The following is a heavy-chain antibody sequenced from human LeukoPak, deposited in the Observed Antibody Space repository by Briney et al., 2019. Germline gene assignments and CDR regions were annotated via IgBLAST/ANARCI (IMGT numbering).Heavy chain of an antibody. V-gene: IGHV3-43*01. J-gene: IGHJ4*02. CDR1: GFTFDDYT. CDR2: ISWDGGST. D-gene: IGHD3-10*01. CDR3: AKGSEGIDY. Sequence: PGGSLRLSCAASGFTFDDYTMHWVRQAPGQGLEWVSLISWDGGSTSYADSVKGRFTISRDNSKNTLYLQMNSLRAEDTAVYYCAKGSEGIDYWGQGTLVTVSS.